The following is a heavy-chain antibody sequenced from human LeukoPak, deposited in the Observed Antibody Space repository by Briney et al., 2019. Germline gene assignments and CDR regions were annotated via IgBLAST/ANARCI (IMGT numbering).Heavy chain of an antibody. V-gene: IGHV3-23*01. CDR1: GFTFSSYA. Sequence: GGSLRLSCAASGFTFSSYAMSWVRQAPGKGLEWVSAISGSGGSTYYADSVKGRFTISRDNSKNTLYLQMNSLRAEDTAVYYCAKDHQFLEWLSTYYYYYYMDVWGKGTTVTVSS. D-gene: IGHD3-3*01. CDR3: AKDHQFLEWLSTYYYYYYMDV. CDR2: ISGSGGST. J-gene: IGHJ6*03.